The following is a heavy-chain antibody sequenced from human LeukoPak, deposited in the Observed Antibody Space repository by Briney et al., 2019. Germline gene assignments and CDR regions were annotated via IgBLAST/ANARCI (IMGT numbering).Heavy chain of an antibody. CDR2: ISSSGGTI. CDR3: ARGTILGVAYDY. V-gene: IGHV3-48*03. Sequence: GGSLRLSCAVSEFTFSNYEMNWVRQAPGKGLEWVSYISSSGGTIYYAVSVKGRFTISRDNAENLLSLQMNSLRAEDTAVYYCARGTILGVAYDYWGQGTLVTVSS. J-gene: IGHJ4*02. CDR1: EFTFSNYE. D-gene: IGHD3-3*01.